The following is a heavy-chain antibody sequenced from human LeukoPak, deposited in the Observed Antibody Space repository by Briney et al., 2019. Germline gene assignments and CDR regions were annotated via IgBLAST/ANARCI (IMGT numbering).Heavy chain of an antibody. Sequence: GGSLRLSCAASGFTFSSYAMPWVRQAPGKGLEWVAVISYDGSNKYYADSVKGRFTISRDNSKNTLYLQMNSLRAEDTAVYYCAREAVLLWFGGLSHYYGMDVWGQGTTVTVSS. D-gene: IGHD3-10*01. V-gene: IGHV3-30-3*01. CDR3: AREAVLLWFGGLSHYYGMDV. J-gene: IGHJ6*02. CDR1: GFTFSSYA. CDR2: ISYDGSNK.